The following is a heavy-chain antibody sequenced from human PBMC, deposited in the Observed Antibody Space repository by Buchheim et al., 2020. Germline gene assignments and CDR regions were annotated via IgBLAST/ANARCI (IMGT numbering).Heavy chain of an antibody. D-gene: IGHD6-19*01. CDR3: ARDQDSGWPGVSSFDY. Sequence: EVQLVESGGGVVRPGGSLRLSCAASGFTFDDYGMSWVRQATGKGLEWVSGVNWNGGSTGYADSVKGRFTLSRDNAKNSPHMPMNGLRAEYTALYYCARDQDSGWPGVSSFDYWGQGTL. J-gene: IGHJ4*02. V-gene: IGHV3-20*04. CDR2: VNWNGGST. CDR1: GFTFDDYG.